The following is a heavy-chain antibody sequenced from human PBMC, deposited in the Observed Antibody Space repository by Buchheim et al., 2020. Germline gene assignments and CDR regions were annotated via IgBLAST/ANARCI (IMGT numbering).Heavy chain of an antibody. CDR3: ARQGATQVGFAMDV. CDR1: GFTFSSYG. CDR2: IYYDGSNK. Sequence: QVQLVESGGGVGQPGRSLGLSCAASGFTFSSYGMHWVRQAPGKGLEWVAVIYYDGSNKYYADSVKGRFTISRDTSKNTLYLQRNSLRAEDTAVYYCARQGATQVGFAMDVWGQGTT. V-gene: IGHV3-33*01. J-gene: IGHJ6*02. D-gene: IGHD1-26*01.